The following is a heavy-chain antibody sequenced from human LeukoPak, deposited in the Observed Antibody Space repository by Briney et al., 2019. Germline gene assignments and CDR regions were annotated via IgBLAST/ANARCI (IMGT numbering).Heavy chain of an antibody. J-gene: IGHJ1*01. CDR2: ISAYNGDT. Sequence: ASVKVSCKTSGYIFAHNGISWVRQAPGQGPEWMGWISAYNGDTNYAQKFQGRVTITADESTSTAYMELSSLRSEDTAVYYCARLPEDSSGYYYEYFQHWGQGTLVTVSS. V-gene: IGHV1-18*01. D-gene: IGHD3-22*01. CDR1: GYIFAHNG. CDR3: ARLPEDSSGYYYEYFQH.